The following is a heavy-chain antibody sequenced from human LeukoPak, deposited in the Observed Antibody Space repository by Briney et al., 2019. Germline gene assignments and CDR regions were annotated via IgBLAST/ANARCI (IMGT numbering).Heavy chain of an antibody. V-gene: IGHV1-2*02. J-gene: IGHJ4*02. CDR1: GYTFNDYY. CDR2: VNPKIGGT. CDR3: ARGILQQQLVAN. Sequence: ASVTVSCKASGYTFNDYYIHWVRQAPGLGVGRMGWVNPKIGGTKYAQRFQGRVTMTRDTSTTTAYMELSRLRSDDTAIYYCARGILQQQLVANWGQGTLVTVSS. D-gene: IGHD6-13*01.